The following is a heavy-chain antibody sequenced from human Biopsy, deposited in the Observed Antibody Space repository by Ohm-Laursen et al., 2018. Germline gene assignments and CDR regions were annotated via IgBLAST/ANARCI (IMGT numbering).Heavy chain of an antibody. Sequence: GSLRLSCAASGFTFSGFSMNWVRQAPGKGLEWVSSITSRTSSTYYADSVKGRVTTSRDNANNSVSLQMNNLRVDDTAVYYCARWYGDLFYYYNGMDVWGQGTTVTVSS. CDR1: GFTFSGFS. CDR2: ITSRTSST. J-gene: IGHJ6*02. D-gene: IGHD3-10*01. CDR3: ARWYGDLFYYYNGMDV. V-gene: IGHV3-21*01.